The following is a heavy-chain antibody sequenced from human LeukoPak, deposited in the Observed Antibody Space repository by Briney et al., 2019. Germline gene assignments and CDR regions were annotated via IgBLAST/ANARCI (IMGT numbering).Heavy chain of an antibody. Sequence: PSETLSLTCAVYGGSFSGYYWSWLRQPPGKGLEWIGEINHSGSTNYKPSLKSRVTISVDTSKNQFSLKLSSVTAADTAVYYCARSPVSDSSGREPFDIWGRGTMVTVSS. V-gene: IGHV4-34*01. CDR3: ARSPVSDSSGREPFDI. D-gene: IGHD3-22*01. CDR2: INHSGST. J-gene: IGHJ3*02. CDR1: GGSFSGYY.